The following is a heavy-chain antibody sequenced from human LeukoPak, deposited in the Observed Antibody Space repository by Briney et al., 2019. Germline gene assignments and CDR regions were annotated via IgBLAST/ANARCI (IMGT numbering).Heavy chain of an antibody. CDR1: GFTFSTYW. D-gene: IGHD3-16*01. Sequence: PGRSLRLSCAASGFTFSTYWMHWVRQAPGEGLEWVANIKEDGSVKNYVDSVKGRFTISRDNAKNSLYLQMSSLRAEDTAVYYCMRGNPFGGYWGQGTLVTVSS. CDR3: MRGNPFGGY. J-gene: IGHJ4*02. V-gene: IGHV3-7*03. CDR2: IKEDGSVK.